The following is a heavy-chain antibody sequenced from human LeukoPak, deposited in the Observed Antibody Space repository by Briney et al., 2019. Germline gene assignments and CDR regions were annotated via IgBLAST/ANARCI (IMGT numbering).Heavy chain of an antibody. CDR3: AREVDY. Sequence: SETLSLICTVSGGSITSYYWSWIRQPAGKGLEWIGRIYTSGSTNYNPSLKSRVTMSVDTSKNQFSLRLSSVTAPDTAMYYCAREVDYWGQGTLVTVSS. V-gene: IGHV4-4*07. CDR2: IYTSGST. CDR1: GGSITSYY. J-gene: IGHJ4*02.